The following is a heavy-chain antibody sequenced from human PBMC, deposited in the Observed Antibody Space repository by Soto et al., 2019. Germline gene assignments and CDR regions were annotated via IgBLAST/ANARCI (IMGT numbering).Heavy chain of an antibody. J-gene: IGHJ4*02. CDR3: VRGSPLAD. CDR1: GGSISSYY. V-gene: IGHV4-59*01. CDR2: IYNTDSGST. Sequence: QVQLQESGPGLVKPSETLSLTCTVSGGSISSYYCTWIRQPPGKGLEWIGYIYNTDSGSTNYNPSRRSRVTISRDMSKNQFSLKLSSVTAADTAVYYCVRGSPLADWGQGARVTVSS.